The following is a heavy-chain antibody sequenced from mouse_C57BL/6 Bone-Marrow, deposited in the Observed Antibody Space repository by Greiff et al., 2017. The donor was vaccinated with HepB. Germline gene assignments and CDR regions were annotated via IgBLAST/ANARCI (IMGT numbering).Heavy chain of an antibody. V-gene: IGHV1-81*01. CDR3: AGGSSTEYFDV. D-gene: IGHD1-1*01. J-gene: IGHJ1*03. CDR1: GYTFTSYG. Sequence: QVQLQQSGAELARPGASVKLSCKASGYTFTSYGISWVKQRTGQGLEWIGEIYPRSGNTYYNEKFKGKATPTADKSSSKAYMELRSLTSEDSAVYFCAGGSSTEYFDVWGTGTTVTVSS. CDR2: IYPRSGNT.